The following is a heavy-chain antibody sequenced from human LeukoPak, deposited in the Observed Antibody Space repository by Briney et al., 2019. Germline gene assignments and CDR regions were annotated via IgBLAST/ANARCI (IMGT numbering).Heavy chain of an antibody. CDR1: GFTFSGYY. CDR2: ITSSGNTI. V-gene: IGHV3-11*01. J-gene: IGHJ6*02. CDR3: ARLSGGTAYCYYYAMDV. Sequence: PGGSLRLSCAASGFTFSGYYMSWIRQAPGKGLEWISYITSSGNTIHHADSVKGRFTISRDNAKNSLYLQMNSLRAEDTAVYYCARLSGGTAYCYYYAMDVWGQGTTVTVSS. D-gene: IGHD1-1*01.